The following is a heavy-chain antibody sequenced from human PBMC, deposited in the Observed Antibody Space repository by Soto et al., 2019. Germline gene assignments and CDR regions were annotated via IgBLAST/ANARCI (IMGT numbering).Heavy chain of an antibody. Sequence: PGGSLRLSCAASGFTFSGSAMHWVRQASGKGLEWVGRIRSKANSYATAYAASVKGRFTISRDDSKNTAYLQMNSLKTEDTAVYYCTRQEHYYDSSGYYYGGPWYFDLWGRGTLVTVSS. V-gene: IGHV3-73*01. J-gene: IGHJ2*01. CDR1: GFTFSGSA. CDR3: TRQEHYYDSSGYYYGGPWYFDL. CDR2: IRSKANSYAT. D-gene: IGHD3-22*01.